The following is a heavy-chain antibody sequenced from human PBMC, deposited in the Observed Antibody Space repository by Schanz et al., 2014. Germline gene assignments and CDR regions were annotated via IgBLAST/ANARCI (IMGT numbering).Heavy chain of an antibody. D-gene: IGHD4-17*01. J-gene: IGHJ4*02. CDR1: GFTFSNFA. CDR2: ISRSSSYI. V-gene: IGHV3-21*01. CDR3: VRDTDYHFDY. Sequence: VQLVESGGGVVQPGRSLRLSCAASGFTFSNFAMHWVRQAPGKGLEWVSSISRSSSYIYYADSVKGRFTISRDNADNSLYLQMNSLRAEDTAVYYCVRDTDYHFDYWGQGTLVTVSS.